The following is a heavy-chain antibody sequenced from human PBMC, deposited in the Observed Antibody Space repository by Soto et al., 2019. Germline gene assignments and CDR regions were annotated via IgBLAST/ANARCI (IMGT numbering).Heavy chain of an antibody. Sequence: QVQLVQSGAEVKKPGASVKVSCKASGYTFTMYGFSWVRQAPGQGLEWMGWINPDNGDTNYAQKLQGRVAMITDTSTSTAYMELRRLRSDDTAVYYCARDEYGGDSGYAMDVWGQGTTVTVSS. V-gene: IGHV1-18*01. J-gene: IGHJ6*02. CDR2: INPDNGDT. CDR1: GYTFTMYG. CDR3: ARDEYGGDSGYAMDV. D-gene: IGHD2-21*02.